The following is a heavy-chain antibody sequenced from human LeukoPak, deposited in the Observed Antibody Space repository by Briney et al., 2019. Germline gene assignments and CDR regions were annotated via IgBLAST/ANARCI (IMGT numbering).Heavy chain of an antibody. V-gene: IGHV4-59*01. D-gene: IGHD3-10*01. J-gene: IGHJ3*02. CDR2: IYYSGST. CDR1: GGSISSYY. CDR3: ARAAITMVRGVIQPDAFDI. Sequence: PSETLSLTCTVSGGSISSYYWSWIRHPPGKGLEWIGYIYYSGSTNYNPSLKSRVTISVDTSKNQFSLKLSSVTAADTAVYYCARAAITMVRGVIQPDAFDIWGQGTMVTVSS.